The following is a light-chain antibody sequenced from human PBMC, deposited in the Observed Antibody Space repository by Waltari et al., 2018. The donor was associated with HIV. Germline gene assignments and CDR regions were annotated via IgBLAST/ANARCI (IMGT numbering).Light chain of an antibody. CDR1: SIGFGNVNL. J-gene: IGLJ2*01. CDR2: EVT. Sequence: QSALTQPAPVSGSPGQSITPACPETSIGFGNVNLVSWYQHYGGKAPKLLIYEVTKRPSGISSRFSGSKSGNTASLTISDLQAEDEATYYCCSYGSSATFVVFGGGTRVTV. CDR3: CSYGSSATFVV. V-gene: IGLV2-23*02.